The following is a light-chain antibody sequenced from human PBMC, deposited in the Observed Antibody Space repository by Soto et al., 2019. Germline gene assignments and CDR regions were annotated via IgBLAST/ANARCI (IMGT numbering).Light chain of an antibody. Sequence: DIQMTQSPPSLSASVGDRVTITCQASHDIGNSLNWYQDKPGQAPKLVIYDAYNLETGVPSTFSGSGYGTHFTFTISSLRPEDMATYYCQKSDHLPLFGPGTKVDIK. CDR3: QKSDHLPL. CDR1: HDIGNS. V-gene: IGKV1-33*01. CDR2: DAY. J-gene: IGKJ3*01.